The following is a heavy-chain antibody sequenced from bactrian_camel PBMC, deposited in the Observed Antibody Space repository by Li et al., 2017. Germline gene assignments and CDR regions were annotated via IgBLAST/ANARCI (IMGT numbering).Heavy chain of an antibody. CDR1: GFTFDDSD. Sequence: HVQLVESGGGSVQAGETLRLSCTASGFTFDDSDMGWSRQAPGNECAVVSTLSIDGSTNYEDAGKGRFTVSTDGAKNPVYLRMDSVKPEDAAVYDDPAAGSGVGTIDVAYWGQGTQVTVS. CDR2: LSIDGST. V-gene: IGHV3S63*01. D-gene: IGHD3*01. J-gene: IGHJ4*01. CDR3: PAAGSGVGTIDVAY.